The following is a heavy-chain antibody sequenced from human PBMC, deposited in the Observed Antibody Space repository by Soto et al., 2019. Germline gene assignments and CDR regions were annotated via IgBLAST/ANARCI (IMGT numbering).Heavy chain of an antibody. CDR3: ARTGAGLRYFDWLLHDAFDI. J-gene: IGHJ3*02. V-gene: IGHV4-39*01. CDR2: IYYSGST. D-gene: IGHD3-9*01. Sequence: SETLSLTCTVSGGSISSSSYYWGWIRQPPGKGLEWIGSIYYSGSTYYNPSLKSRVTISVDTSKNQFSLKLSSVTAADTAVYYCARTGAGLRYFDWLLHDAFDIWGQGTMVTVS. CDR1: GGSISSSSYY.